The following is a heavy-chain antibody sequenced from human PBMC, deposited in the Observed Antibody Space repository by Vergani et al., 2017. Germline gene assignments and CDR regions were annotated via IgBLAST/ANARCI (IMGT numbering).Heavy chain of an antibody. Sequence: QVQLVESGGGVVQPGRSLRLSCAASGFTFSSYAMHWVRQAPGKGLEWVAVISSDGSNKYYADTVKGRFTISRDNSKNTLYLHMSSLRAEDTAVYYCAKEFVDWYFDLWGRGTLVTVSS. V-gene: IGHV3-30-3*01. CDR1: GFTFSSYA. CDR3: AKEFVDWYFDL. CDR2: ISSDGSNK. J-gene: IGHJ2*01.